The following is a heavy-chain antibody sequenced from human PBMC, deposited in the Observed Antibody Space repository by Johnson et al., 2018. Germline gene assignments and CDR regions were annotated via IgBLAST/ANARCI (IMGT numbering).Heavy chain of an antibody. J-gene: IGHJ6*02. CDR2: ISYDGSNK. D-gene: IGHD4-17*01. V-gene: IGHV3-30*18. CDR3: AKEGMTTDYYGMDV. Sequence: QVQLLESGGGVVQXGRSLRLSCAASGFTFSSYGMHWVRQAPGKGLEWVAVISYDGSNKYYADSVKGRFTISRDNSKNTLYLQMNSLRAEDTAVYYCAKEGMTTDYYGMDVWGQGTTVTVSS. CDR1: GFTFSSYG.